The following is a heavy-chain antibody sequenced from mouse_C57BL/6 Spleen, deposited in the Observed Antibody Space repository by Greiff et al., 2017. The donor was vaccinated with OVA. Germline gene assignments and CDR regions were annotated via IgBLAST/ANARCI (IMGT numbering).Heavy chain of an antibody. Sequence: LQESGPGLVAPSQSLSITCTVSGFSLTSYGVHWVRQPPGKGLEWLVVIWSDGSTTYNSALKSRLSISKDNSKSQVFLKMNSLQTDDTAMYYCARHSGGYDYDWWFAYWGQGTLVTVSA. V-gene: IGHV2-6-1*01. J-gene: IGHJ3*01. CDR3: ARHSGGYDYDWWFAY. CDR2: IWSDGST. CDR1: GFSLTSYG. D-gene: IGHD2-4*01.